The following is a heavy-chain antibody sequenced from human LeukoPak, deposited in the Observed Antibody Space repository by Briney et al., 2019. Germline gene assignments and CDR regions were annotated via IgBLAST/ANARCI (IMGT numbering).Heavy chain of an antibody. CDR2: ISGSGGST. CDR3: AKSPLTYYYYYGMDV. J-gene: IGHJ6*02. CDR1: GFTFSSYA. V-gene: IGHV3-23*01. Sequence: GGSLRLSCAASGFTFSSYAMSWVRQAPGKGLERVSGISGSGGSTNYVDSVKGRFTISRDNSKNTLYLQMNSLRAEDTAVYYCAKSPLTYYYYYGMDVWGQGTTVTVSS.